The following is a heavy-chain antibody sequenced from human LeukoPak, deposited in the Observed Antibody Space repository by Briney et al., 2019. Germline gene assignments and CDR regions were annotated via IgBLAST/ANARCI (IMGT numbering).Heavy chain of an antibody. CDR2: ISWDGVST. CDR1: GFTFDDYA. V-gene: IGHV3-43D*04. Sequence: GGSLRLSCTASGFTFDDYAMHWVRQAPGKSLEWVSFISWDGVSTYYADSVKGRFTISRDNSKNSLYLQMNSLRAEDTALYYCAKDTGGSRSLPSYYFDYWGQGTLVTVSS. CDR3: AKDTGGSRSLPSYYFDY. J-gene: IGHJ4*02. D-gene: IGHD3-10*01.